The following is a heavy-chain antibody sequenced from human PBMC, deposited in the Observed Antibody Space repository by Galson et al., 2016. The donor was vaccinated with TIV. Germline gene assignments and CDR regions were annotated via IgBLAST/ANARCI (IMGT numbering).Heavy chain of an antibody. D-gene: IGHD2/OR15-2a*01. J-gene: IGHJ3*01. Sequence: PALVKPTQTLTLTCSFSGFSLSTTGVGVGWIRQPPGGALEWLGVIYWDDDQRYGPSLNNRLTLTGDTSKNQVVLTMTNLDPVDTGTYFCAHIRITLIPAAFYVWGQGTVVTVSS. CDR3: AHIRITLIPAAFYV. V-gene: IGHV2-5*05. CDR1: GFSLSTTGVG. CDR2: IYWDDDQ.